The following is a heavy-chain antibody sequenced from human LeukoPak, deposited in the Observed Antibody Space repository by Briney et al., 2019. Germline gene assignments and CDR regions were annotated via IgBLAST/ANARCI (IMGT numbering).Heavy chain of an antibody. V-gene: IGHV3-30-3*01. D-gene: IGHD2-21*01. J-gene: IGHJ4*02. CDR3: ARVDCGGDCSYYFDY. CDR2: ISYDGSNK. CDR1: GFTFSSYA. Sequence: HPGGSLRLSCAASGFTFSSYAMHWVRQAPGKGLEWVAVISYDGSNKYYADSVKGRFTISRDNSKNTLYLQMNSLRAEDTAVYYCARVDCGGDCSYYFDYWGQGTLVTVSS.